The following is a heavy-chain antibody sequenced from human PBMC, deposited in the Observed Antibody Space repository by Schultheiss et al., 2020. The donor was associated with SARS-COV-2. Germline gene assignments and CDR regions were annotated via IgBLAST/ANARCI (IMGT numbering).Heavy chain of an antibody. D-gene: IGHD2-2*01. V-gene: IGHV3-23*01. J-gene: IGHJ6*03. CDR3: AKIGYCSSTSCPYYYYYMDV. CDR2: ISGSGGST. Sequence: GGSLRLSCAASGFTFSSYAMSWVRQAPGKGLEWVSAISGSGGSTYYADSVKGRFTISRDNSKNTLYLQMNSLGAEDTAVYYCAKIGYCSSTSCPYYYYYMDVWGKGTAVTVSS. CDR1: GFTFSSYA.